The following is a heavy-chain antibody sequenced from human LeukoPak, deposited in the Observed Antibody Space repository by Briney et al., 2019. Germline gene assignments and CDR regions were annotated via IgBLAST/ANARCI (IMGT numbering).Heavy chain of an antibody. CDR2: ISSSSSTI. CDR3: ATDQAAVLGMGYYYYINV. CDR1: GFTFSSYE. D-gene: IGHD1-14*01. Sequence: PGGSLRLSCAASGFTFSSYETNWVRQAPGKGLEWVSYISSSSSTIYYADSVKGRFTISRDNAKNSLYLQMNSLRAEDTAVYYCATDQAAVLGMGYYYYINVWGKGTTVTVSS. J-gene: IGHJ6*03. V-gene: IGHV3-48*01.